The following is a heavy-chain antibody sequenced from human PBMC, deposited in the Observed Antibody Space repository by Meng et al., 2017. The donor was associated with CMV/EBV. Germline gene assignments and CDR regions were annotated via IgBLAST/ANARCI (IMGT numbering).Heavy chain of an antibody. Sequence: KVSCKGSGYSFTSYWIGWVRQMPGKGLEWMGIIYPGDSDTRYSPSFQGQVTISADKSTSTAYLQWSSLEASDTAMYYCARSGYCSSTSCYTAYGMDVWGQGTTVTVSS. J-gene: IGHJ6*02. D-gene: IGHD2-2*02. CDR3: ARSGYCSSTSCYTAYGMDV. CDR1: GYSFTSYW. CDR2: IYPGDSDT. V-gene: IGHV5-51*01.